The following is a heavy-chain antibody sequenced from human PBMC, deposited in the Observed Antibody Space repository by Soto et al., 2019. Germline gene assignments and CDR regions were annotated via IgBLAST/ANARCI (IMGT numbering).Heavy chain of an antibody. J-gene: IGHJ5*02. Sequence: QVQLVESGGGVVQPGRSLRLSCAASGFTFSSYGMHWVRQAPGKGLEWVAVISYDGNNRKYADSVKGRFTISRDNSKNTLYLQMNSLRAEDTAVYYCASMLGSSVGELLNWFDPWGQGTLVTVSS. CDR2: ISYDGNNR. CDR1: GFTFSSYG. D-gene: IGHD6-19*01. V-gene: IGHV3-30*03. CDR3: ASMLGSSVGELLNWFDP.